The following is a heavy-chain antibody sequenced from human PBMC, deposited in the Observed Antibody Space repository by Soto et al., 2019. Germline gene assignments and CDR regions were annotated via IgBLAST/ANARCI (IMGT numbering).Heavy chain of an antibody. V-gene: IGHV3-23*01. CDR3: AKYAYDFWSGYYSWYFDL. CDR2: ISGSGGST. CDR1: GFTFSSYA. J-gene: IGHJ2*01. D-gene: IGHD3-3*01. Sequence: EVQLLESGGGLVQPGGSLGLSCAASGFTFSSYAMSWVRQAPGKGLEWVSAISGSGGSTYYADSVKGRFTISRDNSKNTLYLQMNSLSAEDTAVYYCAKYAYDFWSGYYSWYFDLWGRGTLVTVSS.